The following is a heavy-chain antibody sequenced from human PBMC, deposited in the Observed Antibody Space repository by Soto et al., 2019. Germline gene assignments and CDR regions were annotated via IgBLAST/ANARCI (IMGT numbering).Heavy chain of an antibody. CDR1: GGTFSSYA. V-gene: IGHV1-69*13. CDR2: IIPIFGTA. D-gene: IGHD6-6*01. J-gene: IGHJ6*02. CDR3: ARARSSSSVHYYGMDV. Sequence: SVKVSCKASGGTFSSYAISWVRQAPGQGLEWMGGIIPIFGTANYAQKFQGRVTITADESTSTAYMELSSLRSEDTAVYYCARARSSSSVHYYGMDVWGQGTTVTVSS.